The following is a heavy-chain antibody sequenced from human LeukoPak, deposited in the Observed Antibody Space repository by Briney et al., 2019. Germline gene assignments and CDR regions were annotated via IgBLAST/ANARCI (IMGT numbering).Heavy chain of an antibody. CDR1: GYTFTVYY. D-gene: IGHD3-10*01. CDR3: AFGFGEKAAWFDP. Sequence: ASVKVSCKASGYTFTVYYMHWVRQAPGQGLEWMGWINPNSGGTNYAQKFQGRVTMTRDTSISTAYMELSRLRSDDTAVYYCAFGFGEKAAWFDPWGQGTLVTVSS. J-gene: IGHJ5*02. V-gene: IGHV1-2*02. CDR2: INPNSGGT.